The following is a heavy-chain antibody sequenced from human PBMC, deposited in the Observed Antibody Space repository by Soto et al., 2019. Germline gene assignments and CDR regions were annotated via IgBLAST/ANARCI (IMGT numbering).Heavy chain of an antibody. CDR1: GGSISSYY. D-gene: IGHD2-2*01. J-gene: IGHJ5*02. V-gene: IGHV4-4*07. Sequence: SETLSLTCTVSGGSISSYYWSWIRQPAGKGLEWIGRIYTSGSTNYNPSLKSRVTMSVDTSKNQFSLKLSSVTAADTAVYYCERDCSSTRCYSRWFDTWGQGTLVTVSS. CDR2: IYTSGST. CDR3: ERDCSSTRCYSRWFDT.